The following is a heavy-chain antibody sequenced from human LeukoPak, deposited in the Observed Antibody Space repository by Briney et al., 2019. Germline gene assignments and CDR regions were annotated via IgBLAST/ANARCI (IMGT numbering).Heavy chain of an antibody. V-gene: IGHV4-59*01. Sequence: PSETLSLTCTVSGGSISSYYWSWIRQPPGKGLEWIGYIYYSGSTNYNPSLKSRVTISVDTSKNQFSLKLSSVTAADTAVYYCARGAYYYDSSGSSNWFDPWGQGTLVTVSS. D-gene: IGHD3-22*01. CDR2: IYYSGST. J-gene: IGHJ5*02. CDR1: GGSISSYY. CDR3: ARGAYYYDSSGSSNWFDP.